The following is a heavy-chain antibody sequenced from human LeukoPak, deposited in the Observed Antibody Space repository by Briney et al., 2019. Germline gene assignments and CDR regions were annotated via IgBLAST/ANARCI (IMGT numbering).Heavy chain of an antibody. Sequence: SETLSLTCTVSGGSISSYYWSWIRQPPGKGLEWIGYIYTCGSTNYNPSLKSRVTISVDTSKNQFSLKLSSVTAADTAVYYCARMDWNYGKFDYWGQGTLVTVSS. CDR3: ARMDWNYGKFDY. D-gene: IGHD1-7*01. CDR2: IYTCGST. V-gene: IGHV4-4*09. J-gene: IGHJ4*02. CDR1: GGSISSYY.